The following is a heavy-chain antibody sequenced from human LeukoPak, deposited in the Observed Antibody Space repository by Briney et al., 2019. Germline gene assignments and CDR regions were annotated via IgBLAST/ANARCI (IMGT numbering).Heavy chain of an antibody. CDR2: IYYSGST. Sequence: PSETLSLTCTVSGGSISTYYWSWIRQPPGKGLEWIGYIYYSGSTNSNPSLNSRVTISVDTSKIQFSLKLSSVTAADTAVYYCARHSRNGYNYGDFWGQGTLVTVSS. J-gene: IGHJ4*02. D-gene: IGHD5-24*01. CDR3: ARHSRNGYNYGDF. CDR1: GGSISTYY. V-gene: IGHV4-59*08.